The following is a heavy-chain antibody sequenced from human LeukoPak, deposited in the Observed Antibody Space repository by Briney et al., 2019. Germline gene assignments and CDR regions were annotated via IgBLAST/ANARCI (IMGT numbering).Heavy chain of an antibody. V-gene: IGHV3-48*01. J-gene: IGHJ6*02. Sequence: PGGSLRLSCAASGFTFNTFDMTWVRQAPGKGLEWVSYISSGSSSRYYADSVKGRFTISRDNAKNSLYLQMNSLRAEDTAVYFCARLRYYAVDVWGQGTTVTVSS. CDR3: ARLRYYAVDV. CDR1: GFTFNTFD. CDR2: ISSGSSSR.